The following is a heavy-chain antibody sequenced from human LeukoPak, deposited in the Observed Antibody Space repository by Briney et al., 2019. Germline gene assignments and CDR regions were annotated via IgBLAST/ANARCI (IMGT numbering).Heavy chain of an antibody. D-gene: IGHD3-16*01. CDR2: IYYSGST. V-gene: IGHV4-59*01. Sequence: PSETLSLTCTVSGGSISSYYWSWIRQPPGKGLEWIGYIYYSGSTNYNPSLKSRVTISVDTSKNQFSLKLSSVTAADTAVYYCARGFGPHFDYWGQGTLVTVSS. J-gene: IGHJ4*02. CDR3: ARGFGPHFDY. CDR1: GGSISSYY.